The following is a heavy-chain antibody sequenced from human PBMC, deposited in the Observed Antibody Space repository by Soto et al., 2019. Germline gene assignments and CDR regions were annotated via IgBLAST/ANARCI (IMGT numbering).Heavy chain of an antibody. CDR1: GFSFSDNS. CDR3: ARALRQWGYFDY. J-gene: IGHJ4*02. D-gene: IGHD4-17*01. Sequence: EVQLVESGGGLVKPGGSLRLSCAASGFSFSDNSMKWVRQAPGKGLEWVSSISSTSTYIFYADSLKGRFTISRDNAKNSLYLQMNSLRAEDTAVYYCARALRQWGYFDYWGQGTLVTVSS. CDR2: ISSTSTYI. V-gene: IGHV3-21*01.